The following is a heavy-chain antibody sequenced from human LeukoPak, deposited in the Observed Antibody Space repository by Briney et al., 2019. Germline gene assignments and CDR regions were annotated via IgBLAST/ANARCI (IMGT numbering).Heavy chain of an antibody. CDR2: IYPGDSDT. Sequence: GESLKISCKGSGYSFTSYWTGWVRQMPGKGLEWMGIIYPGDSDTRHSPSFQGQVTISADKSISTAYLQWSSLKASDTAMYYCARHVQYYYDSSGYSPILFGMDVWGQGTTVTVSS. CDR1: GYSFTSYW. V-gene: IGHV5-51*01. D-gene: IGHD3-22*01. J-gene: IGHJ6*02. CDR3: ARHVQYYYDSSGYSPILFGMDV.